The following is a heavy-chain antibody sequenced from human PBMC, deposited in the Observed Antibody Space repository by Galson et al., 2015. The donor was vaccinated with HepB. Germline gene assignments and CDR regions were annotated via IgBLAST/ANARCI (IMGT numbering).Heavy chain of an antibody. J-gene: IGHJ4*02. V-gene: IGHV1-2*02. CDR3: ARGGGRSHYDF. D-gene: IGHD1-26*01. CDR1: GYIFTVHY. CDR2: ISPNSGDT. Sequence: SVKVSCKASGYIFTVHYMHWVRQAPGQGLEWMGCISPNSGDTHYAQKFQGRVTMATDTSITTAYMEVNRLTSDDTAVYYCARGGGRSHYDFWGQGTLATVSS.